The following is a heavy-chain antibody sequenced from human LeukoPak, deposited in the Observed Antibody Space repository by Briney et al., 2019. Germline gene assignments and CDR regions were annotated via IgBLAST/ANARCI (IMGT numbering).Heavy chain of an antibody. CDR3: ARVAAAGTLDY. Sequence: GGSLRLSCAASGFTFSSYAMSWVRQAPGKGLEWVSAISGSGSSTSYADSVKGRFTISRDNAKNTLYLQMNSLRAEDTAVYYCARVAAAGTLDYWGQGSLVTVSS. D-gene: IGHD6-13*01. J-gene: IGHJ4*02. CDR2: ISGSGSST. V-gene: IGHV3-23*01. CDR1: GFTFSSYA.